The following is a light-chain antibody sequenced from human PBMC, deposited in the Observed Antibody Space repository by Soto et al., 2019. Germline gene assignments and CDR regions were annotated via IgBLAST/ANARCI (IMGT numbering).Light chain of an antibody. CDR3: QQYNTSPPT. CDR1: QSINNW. V-gene: IGKV1-5*03. CDR2: KAS. J-gene: IGKJ4*01. Sequence: DIPMTQSPSTLSASVGDRVTITCRASQSINNWLAWYQQKPGKAPKFLIYKASNLESGVPSRFSGSGSGPEFTLPISSLQPDDFATYHCQQYNTSPPTFGGGTKLEIK.